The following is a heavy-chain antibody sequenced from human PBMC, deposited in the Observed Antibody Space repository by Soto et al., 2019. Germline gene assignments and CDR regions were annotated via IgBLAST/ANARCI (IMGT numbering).Heavy chain of an antibody. Sequence: PSETLSLTCTVSGGYISSYYWSWIRQPPGKGLEWIGYIYYSGSTNYNPSLKSRVTISVDTSKNQFSLKLSSVTAADTAVYYCARLYDAFDIWGQGTMVTVSS. V-gene: IGHV4-59*08. CDR2: IYYSGST. J-gene: IGHJ3*02. CDR3: ARLYDAFDI. CDR1: GGYISSYY.